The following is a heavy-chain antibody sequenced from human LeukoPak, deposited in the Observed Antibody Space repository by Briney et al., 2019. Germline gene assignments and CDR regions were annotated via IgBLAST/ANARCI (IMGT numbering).Heavy chain of an antibody. D-gene: IGHD4-11*01. CDR2: ISGNGGRT. Sequence: PGGSLRLSCAASGFTFSSYAMSWVRQAPGKGLEWVSTISGNGGRTYYADSVKGRFTISRDNSKNTLYLQMNSLRAEDTAVYYCASGINTVPLHWFDPWGQGTLVTVSS. J-gene: IGHJ5*02. CDR1: GFTFSSYA. CDR3: ASGINTVPLHWFDP. V-gene: IGHV3-23*01.